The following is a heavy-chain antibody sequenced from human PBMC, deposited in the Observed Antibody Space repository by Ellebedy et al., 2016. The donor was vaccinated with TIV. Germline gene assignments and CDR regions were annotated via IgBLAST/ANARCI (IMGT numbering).Heavy chain of an antibody. CDR1: GFTFSSYA. V-gene: IGHV3-30-3*01. CDR2: ISYDGSNK. CDR3: ARALSPVTYFDY. J-gene: IGHJ4*02. D-gene: IGHD4-17*01. Sequence: GESLKISXAASGFTFSSYAMHWVRQAPGKGLEWVAVISYDGSNKYYADSVKGRFTISRDNSKNTLYLQMNSLRAEDTAVYYCARALSPVTYFDYWGQGTLVTVSS.